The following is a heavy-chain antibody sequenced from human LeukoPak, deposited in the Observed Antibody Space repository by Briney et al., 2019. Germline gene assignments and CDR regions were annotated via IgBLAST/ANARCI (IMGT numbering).Heavy chain of an antibody. V-gene: IGHV3-48*02. D-gene: IGHD3-10*01. CDR3: ASNYYDSGSYSPYYFDY. Sequence: PGGSLRLSCAASGFTFSSYSMNWVRQAPGKGLEWVSYIRGTSSAIYYADSVKGRFTISRDNAKNSLYLQMNSLRDEDTAVYYCASNYYDSGSYSPYYFDYWGQGTLVTVSS. CDR2: IRGTSSAI. CDR1: GFTFSSYS. J-gene: IGHJ4*02.